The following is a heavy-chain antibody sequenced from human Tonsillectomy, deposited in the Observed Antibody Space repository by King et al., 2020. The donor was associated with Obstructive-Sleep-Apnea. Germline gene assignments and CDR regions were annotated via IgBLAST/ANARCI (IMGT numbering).Heavy chain of an antibody. V-gene: IGHV3-23*04. CDR1: GFTFNNYA. D-gene: IGHD3-3*01. J-gene: IGHJ4*02. CDR3: AKEHDFWSGYYFFDY. Sequence: VQLVESGGGLVQPGGSLRLSCAASGFTFNNYAMTWVRQAPRKGLEWVSAISGSGSSTYYADSVKGRFTISRDNSKNAVWLQMNSLRAEDTALYYCAKEHDFWSGYYFFDYWGQGTLVTVSS. CDR2: ISGSGSST.